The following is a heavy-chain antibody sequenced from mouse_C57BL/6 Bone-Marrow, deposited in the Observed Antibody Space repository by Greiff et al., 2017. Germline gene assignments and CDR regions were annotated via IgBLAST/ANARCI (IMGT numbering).Heavy chain of an antibody. CDR3: AREGYSNAGFAY. V-gene: IGHV1-50*01. Sequence: VQLQQPGAELVKPGASVKLSCKASGYTFTSYWMQWVKQRPGQGLEWIGEIDPSDSYTNYNQKFKGKATLTVDTSSSTAYMQLSSLTSEDSAVYYCAREGYSNAGFAYWGQGTLVTVSA. J-gene: IGHJ3*01. D-gene: IGHD2-5*01. CDR1: GYTFTSYW. CDR2: IDPSDSYT.